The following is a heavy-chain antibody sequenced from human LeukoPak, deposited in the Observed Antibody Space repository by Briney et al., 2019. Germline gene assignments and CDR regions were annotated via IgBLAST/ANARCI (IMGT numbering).Heavy chain of an antibody. V-gene: IGHV3-23*01. CDR3: AKYYYGSGSSFSYYYYYYMDV. CDR2: ISGSGGST. J-gene: IGHJ6*03. D-gene: IGHD3-10*01. CDR1: GFTFSTFA. Sequence: GGSLRLSCAASGFTFSTFAMNWVRQAPGKGLEWVSGISGSGGSTYYADSVKGRFTISRDNSKNMLYLQMISLRAEDTAVYYCAKYYYGSGSSFSYYYYYYMDVWGKGTTVTVSS.